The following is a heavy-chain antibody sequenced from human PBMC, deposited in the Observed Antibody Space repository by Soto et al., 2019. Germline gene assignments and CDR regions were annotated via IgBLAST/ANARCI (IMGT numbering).Heavy chain of an antibody. J-gene: IGHJ4*02. Sequence: ASVKVSCKASGYTFTSYGISWVRQAPGQGLEWMGWISAYNGNTNYAQKFQGRVTMTTDTSTSTAYMELRSLRSDDTAVYYCARGSYYDFWSGYYGYYFDYWGQGTLVTVSS. D-gene: IGHD3-3*01. CDR1: GYTFTSYG. V-gene: IGHV1-18*01. CDR3: ARGSYYDFWSGYYGYYFDY. CDR2: ISAYNGNT.